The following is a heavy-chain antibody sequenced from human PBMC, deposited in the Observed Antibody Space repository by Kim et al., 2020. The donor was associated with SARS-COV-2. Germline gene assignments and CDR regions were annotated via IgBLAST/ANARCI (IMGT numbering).Heavy chain of an antibody. CDR3: ASDANSDLDY. CDR1: GFTFKNYG. Sequence: GGSLRLSCAPSGFTFKNYGINWVRQAPGKGLEWVADVWNDGSKRDYADSVKGRFTISRDNTKNTLYLQMNSLRAEDTAVYYCASDANSDLDYWGQGTLVTVSS. V-gene: IGHV3-33*01. CDR2: VWNDGSKR. J-gene: IGHJ4*02. D-gene: IGHD1-7*01.